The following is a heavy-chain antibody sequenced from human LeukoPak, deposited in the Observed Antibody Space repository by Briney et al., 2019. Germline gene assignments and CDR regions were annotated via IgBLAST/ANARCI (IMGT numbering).Heavy chain of an antibody. D-gene: IGHD3-3*01. CDR1: GGSFSGYY. J-gene: IGHJ6*02. V-gene: IGHV4-34*01. CDR3: ARGLYDFWSGYSRFGMDV. Sequence: SETLSLTCAVYGGSFSGYYWSWIRQPPGKGLEWIGEINHSGSTNYNPSLKRRVTISVDTSKNQFSLKLSSVTAADTAVYYCARGLYDFWSGYSRFGMDVWGQGTTVTVSS. CDR2: INHSGST.